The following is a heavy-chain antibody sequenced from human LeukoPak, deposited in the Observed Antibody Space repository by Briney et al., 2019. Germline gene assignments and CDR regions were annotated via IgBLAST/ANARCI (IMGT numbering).Heavy chain of an antibody. CDR2: INHSGST. V-gene: IGHV4-34*01. D-gene: IGHD2-15*01. CDR1: GGSFSGYY. J-gene: IGHJ5*02. Sequence: SETLSPTCAVYGGSFSGYYWSWIRQPPGKGLEWIGEINHSGSTNYNPSLKSRVTISVDTSKNQFSLKLSSVTAADTAVYYCARAFIVVVVAATRSAWFDPWGQGTLVTVSS. CDR3: ARAFIVVVVAATRSAWFDP.